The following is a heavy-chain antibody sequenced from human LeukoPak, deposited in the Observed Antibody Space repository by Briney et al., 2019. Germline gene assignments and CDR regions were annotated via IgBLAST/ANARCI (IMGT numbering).Heavy chain of an antibody. CDR2: ISWNSGSI. V-gene: IGHV3-9*01. CDR3: AKVDSHYDILTGYDY. CDR1: GFTFDDYA. Sequence: GGSLRLSCAASGFTFDDYAMHWVRQAPGKGLEWVSGISWNSGSIGYADSVKGRFTISRDNAKNSLYLQMDSLRAEDTALYYCAKVDSHYDILTGYDYWGQGTLVTVSS. D-gene: IGHD3-9*01. J-gene: IGHJ4*02.